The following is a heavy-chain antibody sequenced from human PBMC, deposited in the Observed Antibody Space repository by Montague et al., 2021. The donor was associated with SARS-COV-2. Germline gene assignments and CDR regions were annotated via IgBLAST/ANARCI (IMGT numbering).Heavy chain of an antibody. V-gene: IGHV3-23*01. CDR3: AKNGGSGSLVYWYFDL. D-gene: IGHD2-8*01. CDR2: IFGSGAGP. CDR1: GFPFNTYT. Sequence: SLRLSCVACGFPFNTYTMTRVRQAPGKGLEWVSSIFGSGAGPYYXDSXQGRFTISRDNSKNTLYLQLHSLRAEDTAVYYCAKNGGSGSLVYWYFDLWGRGTPVAVSS. J-gene: IGHJ2*01.